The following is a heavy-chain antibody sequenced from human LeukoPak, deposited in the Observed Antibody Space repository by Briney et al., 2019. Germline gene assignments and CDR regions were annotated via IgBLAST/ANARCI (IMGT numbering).Heavy chain of an antibody. CDR2: ISSSSSTI. Sequence: GGSLRLSCAASGFTFSSYSMNWVRQAPGKGLEWVSYISSSSSTIYYADSVKGRFTISRDNAKNPLYLQMNSLRAEDTAVYYCARESTPHQYCSGGSCYVGWFDPWGQGTLVTVSS. J-gene: IGHJ5*02. CDR3: ARESTPHQYCSGGSCYVGWFDP. D-gene: IGHD2-15*01. V-gene: IGHV3-48*04. CDR1: GFTFSSYS.